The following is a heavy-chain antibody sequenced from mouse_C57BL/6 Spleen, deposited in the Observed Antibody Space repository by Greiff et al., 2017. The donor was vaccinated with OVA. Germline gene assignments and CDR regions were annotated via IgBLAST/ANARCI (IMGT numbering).Heavy chain of an antibody. J-gene: IGHJ4*01. CDR3: ARGESSGYDAMDY. D-gene: IGHD3-2*02. CDR1: GFTFSSYA. V-gene: IGHV5-4*03. CDR2: ISDGGSYT. Sequence: EVMLVESGGGLVKPGGSLKLSCAASGFTFSSYAMSWVRQTPEKRLEWVATISDGGSYTYYPDNVKGRFTISRDNAKNNLYLQMSHLKSEDTAMYYCARGESSGYDAMDYWGQGTSVTVSS.